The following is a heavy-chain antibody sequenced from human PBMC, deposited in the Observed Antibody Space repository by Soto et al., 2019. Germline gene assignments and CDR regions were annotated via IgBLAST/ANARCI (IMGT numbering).Heavy chain of an antibody. CDR3: ARGVLRYFDWSANYYYFDY. D-gene: IGHD3-9*01. Sequence: ASVKVSCKASGGTFSSYAISWVRQAPGQGLEWMGGIIPIFGTANYAQKFQGRVTITADESTSTAYMELSSLRSEDTAVYYCARGVLRYFDWSANYYYFDYWGQGTLVTVSS. V-gene: IGHV1-69*13. CDR2: IIPIFGTA. J-gene: IGHJ4*02. CDR1: GGTFSSYA.